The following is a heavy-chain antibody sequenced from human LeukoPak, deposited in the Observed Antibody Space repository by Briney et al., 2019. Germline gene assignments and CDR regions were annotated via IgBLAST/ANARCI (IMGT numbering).Heavy chain of an antibody. CDR1: GGSISSYY. V-gene: IGHV4-59*08. D-gene: IGHD5-12*01. CDR2: IYYSGST. CDR3: ATLRGYYYDY. Sequence: PSETLSLTCTHSGGSISSYYWSWIRQPPGKGLEWIGNIYYSGSTNYNPSLKSRVTISVDTSKNQFSLKLSSVTAADAAVYYCATLRGYYYDYWGQGTQVTVSS. J-gene: IGHJ4*02.